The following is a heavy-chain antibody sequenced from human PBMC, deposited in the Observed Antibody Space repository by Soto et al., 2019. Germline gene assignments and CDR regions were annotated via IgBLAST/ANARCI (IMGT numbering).Heavy chain of an antibody. J-gene: IGHJ4*02. Sequence: LSPTSTLSRGSISSGTNYWSWIRQPPGKELEGTANMYYSGSTFYNPSLKSRVTISLDTSKNQFTLKLRSVTAADTAVYSCARHDAGWDFQSWGQGTRVT. V-gene: IGHV4-39*01. CDR2: MYYSGST. CDR1: RGSISSGTNY. CDR3: ARHDAGWDFQS.